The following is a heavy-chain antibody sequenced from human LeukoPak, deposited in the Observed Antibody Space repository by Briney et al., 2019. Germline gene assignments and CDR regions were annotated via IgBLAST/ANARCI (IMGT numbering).Heavy chain of an antibody. CDR1: GFTFTDAW. Sequence: GGSLRLSCAASGFTFTDAWMTWVRQAPGKGLEWVGRIKKKAEGWTTDYAAPVKGRFTISRDASKNTLFLQMNSLIAEDTAVYYCAKSGYNRFDYWGQGTRVTVSS. J-gene: IGHJ4*02. CDR3: AKSGYNRFDY. D-gene: IGHD5-24*01. CDR2: IKKKAEGWTT. V-gene: IGHV3-15*01.